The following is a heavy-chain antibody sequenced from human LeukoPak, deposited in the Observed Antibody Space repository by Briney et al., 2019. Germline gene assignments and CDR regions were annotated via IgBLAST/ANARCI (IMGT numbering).Heavy chain of an antibody. CDR2: ISGGGDST. D-gene: IGHD6-6*01. CDR1: GFTFSSYA. V-gene: IGHV3-23*01. Sequence: GGSLRLSRAASGFTFSSYAMTWVRQAPGKGPEWVSAISGGGDSTYYADSVKGRFTISRDNSKNTLYLQMSSLRVEDAAVYYCAKDYLYRSSSNWGQGTLVTVSS. CDR3: AKDYLYRSSSN. J-gene: IGHJ4*02.